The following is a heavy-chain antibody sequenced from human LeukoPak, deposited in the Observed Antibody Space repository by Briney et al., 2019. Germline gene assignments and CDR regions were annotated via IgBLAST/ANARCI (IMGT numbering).Heavy chain of an antibody. V-gene: IGHV3-11*01. CDR3: ARDLVGGYYDSSGYRWFDP. J-gene: IGHJ5*02. CDR2: ISSSGSTI. Sequence: GGSLRLSCAASGFTFSDYYMRWIRQAPGKGLEWVSCISSSGSTIYYADSVKGRFTISRDNAKNSLYLQMNSLRAEDTAVYYCARDLVGGYYDSSGYRWFDPWGQRTLVTVSS. D-gene: IGHD3-22*01. CDR1: GFTFSDYY.